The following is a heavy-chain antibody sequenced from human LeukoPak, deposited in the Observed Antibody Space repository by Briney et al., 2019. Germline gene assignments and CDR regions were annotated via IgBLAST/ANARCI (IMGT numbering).Heavy chain of an antibody. D-gene: IGHD5-18*01. CDR3: AREDSSMVLSLDY. CDR1: AFTFSRDD. Sequence: GGPLRLSCAASAFTFSRDDMAWVRQPPGKRPEWISSISSNGAGTHYIDSVRGRFTISRDNSKNTVYLQMNSLRAEDTAIYYCAREDSSMVLSLDYWGQGTLVTVSS. CDR2: ISSNGAGT. V-gene: IGHV3-23*01. J-gene: IGHJ4*02.